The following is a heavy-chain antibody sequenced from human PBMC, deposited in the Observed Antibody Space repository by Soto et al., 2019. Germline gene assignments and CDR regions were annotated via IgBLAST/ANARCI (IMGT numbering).Heavy chain of an antibody. CDR3: ARALSGKWSEP. J-gene: IGHJ5*02. CDR1: GGTFSSYA. CDR2: IIPIFGTA. Sequence: SVKGSCNAAGGTFSSYAISWVRQAPGQGLEWMGGIIPIFGTANYAQKFQGRVTITADKSTSTAYMELSSLRSEDTAVYYCARALSGKWSEPRGQAALVTVYS. V-gene: IGHV1-69*06.